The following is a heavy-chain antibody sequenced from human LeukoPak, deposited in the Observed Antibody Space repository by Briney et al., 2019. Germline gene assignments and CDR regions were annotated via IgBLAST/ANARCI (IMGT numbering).Heavy chain of an antibody. CDR1: GGSISSSSYY. CDR2: IYYSGST. J-gene: IGHJ4*02. D-gene: IGHD3-22*01. Sequence: SETLSLTCTVSGGSISSSSYYWGWIRQPPGKGLEWIGSIYYSGSTYYNPSLKSRVTISVDRSKSQFSLKLSSVTAADTAVYYCASATYDSSGYRFDYWGQGTLVTVSS. V-gene: IGHV4-39*07. CDR3: ASATYDSSGYRFDY.